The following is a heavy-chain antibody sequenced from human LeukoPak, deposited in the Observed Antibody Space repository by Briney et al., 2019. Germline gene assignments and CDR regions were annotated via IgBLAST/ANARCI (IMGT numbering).Heavy chain of an antibody. V-gene: IGHV1-46*01. D-gene: IGHD3-22*01. CDR1: GYTFTSYY. J-gene: IGHJ4*02. CDR3: ARVSHYYDSSGYFDY. CDR2: INPSGGST. Sequence: GASVKVSCKASGYTFTSYYMHWVRQAPGQGLEWMGIINPSGGSTSYAQKFQGRVTMTRDTSTSTVYMELSSLRSEDTAVYYRARVSHYYDSSGYFDYWGQGTLVTVSS.